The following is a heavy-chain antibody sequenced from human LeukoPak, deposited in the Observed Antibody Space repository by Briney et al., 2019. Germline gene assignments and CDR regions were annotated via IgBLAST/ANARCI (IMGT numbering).Heavy chain of an antibody. CDR2: LYSGGRT. J-gene: IGHJ5*02. V-gene: IGHV3-53*01. CDR3: ATGTFGGA. CDR1: WFSFSSND. D-gene: IGHD3-16*01. Sequence: GGSLRLSCAVSWFSFSSNDMNWVRQVPGKGPEWVSVLYSGGRTKYADSVKGRFTISRDNSKNTLFLQMNSLSVEDTAVYYCATGTFGGAWGQGTRVIVSS.